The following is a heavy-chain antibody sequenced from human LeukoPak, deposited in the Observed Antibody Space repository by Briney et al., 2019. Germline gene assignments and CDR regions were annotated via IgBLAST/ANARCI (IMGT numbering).Heavy chain of an antibody. CDR3: AKDTKGVVATGNWFDP. CDR1: GFTFSSYG. J-gene: IGHJ5*02. CDR2: IRYDGGNK. D-gene: IGHD3-3*01. Sequence: GGSLRLSCAASGFTFSSYGMHWVRQAPGKGLEWVAFIRYDGGNKYYADSVKGRFTISGDNSKNMLYLQMNSLRAEDTAVYYCAKDTKGVVATGNWFDPWGQGTLVTVSS. V-gene: IGHV3-30*02.